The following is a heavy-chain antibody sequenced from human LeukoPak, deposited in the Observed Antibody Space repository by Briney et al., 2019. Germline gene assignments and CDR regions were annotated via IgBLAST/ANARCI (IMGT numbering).Heavy chain of an antibody. CDR3: ARDKDYYGSGSYSYYFDY. D-gene: IGHD3-10*01. Sequence: ASVKVSCKASGYTFTGYYMHWVRQAPGQGLEWMGCINPNSGGTNYAQKFQGRVTMTRDTSISTAYMELSRLRSDDTAVYYCARDKDYYGSGSYSYYFDYWGQGTLVTVSS. CDR2: INPNSGGT. CDR1: GYTFTGYY. V-gene: IGHV1-2*02. J-gene: IGHJ4*02.